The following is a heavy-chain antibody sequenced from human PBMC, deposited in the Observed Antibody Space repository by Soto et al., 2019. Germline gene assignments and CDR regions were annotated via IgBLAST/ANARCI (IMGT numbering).Heavy chain of an antibody. CDR1: GGTFSSYT. J-gene: IGHJ3*02. V-gene: IGHV1-69*02. D-gene: IGHD2-15*01. CDR2: IIPILVIA. Sequence: QVQLVQSGAEVKKPGSSVKVSCKASGGTFSSYTISWVRQAPGQGLEWMGRIIPILVIANYAQKFQGRVTITADKSTSTAYMELSSLRSEDTAVYYCARTIVVGEAGAFDIWGQGTMVTVSS. CDR3: ARTIVVGEAGAFDI.